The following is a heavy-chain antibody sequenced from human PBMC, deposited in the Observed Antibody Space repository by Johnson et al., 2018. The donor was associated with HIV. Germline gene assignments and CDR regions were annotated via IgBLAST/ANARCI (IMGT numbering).Heavy chain of an antibody. V-gene: IGHV3-73*01. CDR3: CKFVGYCSGVGCYTPGDI. D-gene: IGHD2-15*01. CDR2: IRSKANSYAT. J-gene: IGHJ3*02. Sequence: VQLVESGGGLVQPGGSLKLSCAASGFTFSGSAMHWVRQASGKGLEWVGRIRSKANSYATEYAASVKGRFTISRDDSKNTAYLQMNSLKSEDTAVYYCCKFVGYCSGVGCYTPGDIWGRGTMVTVSS. CDR1: GFTFSGSA.